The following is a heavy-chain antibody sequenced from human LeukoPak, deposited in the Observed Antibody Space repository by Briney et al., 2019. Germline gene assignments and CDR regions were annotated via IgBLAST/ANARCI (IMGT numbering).Heavy chain of an antibody. V-gene: IGHV3-23*01. J-gene: IGHJ4*02. D-gene: IGHD6-13*01. CDR1: GFTFSSYW. CDR3: AKLWGAAAGHFDY. CDR2: ISGSGGST. Sequence: GGSLRLSCAASGFTFSSYWMSWVRQAPGKGLEWVSAISGSGGSTYYADSVKGRFTISRDNSKNTLYLQMSSLRAEDTAVYYCAKLWGAAAGHFDYWGQGTLVTVSS.